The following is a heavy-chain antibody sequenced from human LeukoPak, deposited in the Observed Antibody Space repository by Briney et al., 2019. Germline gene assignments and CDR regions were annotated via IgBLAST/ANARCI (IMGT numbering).Heavy chain of an antibody. CDR2: IYPGDSDT. Sequence: GESLKISCKGSGYSFTNYWIGWVRQMPGKGLEWVAIIYPGDSDTRYSPSFQGQVTISADKSISTAYLQWSSLKASDTAIYYCARPNYGATYDYSYFDLWGRGTLVTVSS. CDR1: GYSFTNYW. CDR3: ARPNYGATYDYSYFDL. J-gene: IGHJ2*01. V-gene: IGHV5-51*01. D-gene: IGHD4/OR15-4a*01.